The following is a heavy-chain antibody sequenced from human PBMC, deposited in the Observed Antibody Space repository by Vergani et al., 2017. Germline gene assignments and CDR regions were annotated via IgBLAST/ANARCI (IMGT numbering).Heavy chain of an antibody. D-gene: IGHD4-23*01. Sequence: QVQLQASGPGLVTPSETLSLTCTVSSYSISSGYYWGWIRQPPGKGLEWIGSIYHSGSTHYNPSLKSRVTMSVDTSKNQFSLKLSSVTAADTAVYYCARRSVFHGGPYYYYYMDVWGKGTTVTVSS. CDR3: ARRSVFHGGPYYYYYMDV. J-gene: IGHJ6*03. CDR1: SYSISSGYY. V-gene: IGHV4-38-2*02. CDR2: IYHSGST.